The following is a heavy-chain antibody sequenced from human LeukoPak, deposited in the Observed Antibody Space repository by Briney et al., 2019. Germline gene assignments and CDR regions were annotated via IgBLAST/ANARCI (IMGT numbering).Heavy chain of an antibody. CDR2: ISAYNGQT. D-gene: IGHD3-10*01. J-gene: IGHJ4*02. CDR3: AAGGHYYGSGSPAIDH. V-gene: IGHV1-18*01. CDR1: GYTFTSYG. Sequence: ASVKVSCKTSGYTFTSYGITWVRQVPGQGLEWMGWISAYNGQTNYLQKLQGRVTMTTDTSTSTAYMELRSLGSDDTAIYYCAAGGHYYGSGSPAIDHWGQGILVTVSS.